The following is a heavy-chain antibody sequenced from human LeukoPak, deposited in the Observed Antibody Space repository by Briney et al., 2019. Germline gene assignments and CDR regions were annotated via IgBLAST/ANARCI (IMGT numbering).Heavy chain of an antibody. V-gene: IGHV3-48*02. J-gene: IGHJ6*02. Sequence: GGSLRLSCVASRFTLRGYTMNWVRQAPGKGLEWVSYISSSSSLIYYADSVKGRFTVSRDNAKNSLFLQMNSPRDEDTAVYYCAIRGYYDTSYSYYYHALDVWGQGTTVTVSS. D-gene: IGHD3-22*01. CDR2: ISSSSSLI. CDR3: AIRGYYDTSYSYYYHALDV. CDR1: RFTLRGYT.